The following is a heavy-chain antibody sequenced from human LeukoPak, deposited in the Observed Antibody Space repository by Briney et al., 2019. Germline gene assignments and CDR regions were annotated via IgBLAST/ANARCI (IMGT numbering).Heavy chain of an antibody. V-gene: IGHV3-74*01. CDR2: INSDGSST. CDR3: ARVYQLLAFDY. Sequence: GGSLRLSCAASGFTFSTFAMHWSRLSPGKGLEWVSRINSDGSSTSYADSVKGRFTISRDNAKNTLYLQMNSLRAEDTAVYYCARVYQLLAFDYWGQGTLVTVSS. J-gene: IGHJ4*02. CDR1: GFTFSTFA. D-gene: IGHD2-2*01.